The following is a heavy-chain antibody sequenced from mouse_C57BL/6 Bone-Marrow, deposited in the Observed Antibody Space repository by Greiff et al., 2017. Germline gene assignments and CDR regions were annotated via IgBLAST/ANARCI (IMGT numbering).Heavy chain of an antibody. J-gene: IGHJ2*01. D-gene: IGHD3-2*02. CDR1: GYTFTSYW. V-gene: IGHV1-55*01. CDR3: ARRKTFRHYFDY. Sequence: QVQLQQPGAELVKPGASVKMSCKASGYTFTSYWITWVKQRPGQGLEWIGDIYPGSGSTNYNEKFKSKATLTVDTSSSTAYMQLSSLTSEDSAVYYCARRKTFRHYFDYWGQGTTLTVSS. CDR2: IYPGSGST.